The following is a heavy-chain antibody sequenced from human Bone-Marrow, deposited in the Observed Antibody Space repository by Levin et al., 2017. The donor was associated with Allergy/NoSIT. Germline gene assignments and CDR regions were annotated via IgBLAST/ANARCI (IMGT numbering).Heavy chain of an antibody. D-gene: IGHD4-17*01. V-gene: IGHV3-30*18. Sequence: GGSLRLSCAASGFTFSSYGMHWVRQAPGKGLEWVAVISYDGSNKYYADSVKGRFTISRDNSKNTLYLQMNSLRAEDTAVYYCAKDGLHDYGVYHFDYWGQGTLVTVSS. CDR2: ISYDGSNK. J-gene: IGHJ4*02. CDR3: AKDGLHDYGVYHFDY. CDR1: GFTFSSYG.